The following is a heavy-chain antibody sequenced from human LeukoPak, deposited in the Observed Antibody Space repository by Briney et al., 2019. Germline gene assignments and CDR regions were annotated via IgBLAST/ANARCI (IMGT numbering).Heavy chain of an antibody. J-gene: IGHJ3*02. D-gene: IGHD1-26*01. V-gene: IGHV1-18*01. CDR2: ISAYNGNT. Sequence: ASVKVSCKASGYTFTSYGISWVRQAPGQGLEWMGWISAYNGNTNYAQKLQGRATMTTDTSTSTAYMELRSLRPDDTAVYYCARDGSYLSVGAFDIWGQGTMVTVSS. CDR3: ARDGSYLSVGAFDI. CDR1: GYTFTSYG.